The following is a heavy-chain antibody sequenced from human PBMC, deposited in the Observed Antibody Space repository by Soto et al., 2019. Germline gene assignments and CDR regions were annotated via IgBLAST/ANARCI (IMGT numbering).Heavy chain of an antibody. V-gene: IGHV1-24*01. J-gene: IGHJ6*02. Sequence: ASVKVSCKVSGYTLTELSMHWVRQAPGKGLEWMGGFDPEDGETIYAQKFQGRVTMTEDTSTDTAYMELSSLRSEDTAVYYCATRRPSAFGVVRVYYYGMDVWGQGTTVTVS. CDR1: GYTLTELS. D-gene: IGHD3-3*01. CDR2: FDPEDGET. CDR3: ATRRPSAFGVVRVYYYGMDV.